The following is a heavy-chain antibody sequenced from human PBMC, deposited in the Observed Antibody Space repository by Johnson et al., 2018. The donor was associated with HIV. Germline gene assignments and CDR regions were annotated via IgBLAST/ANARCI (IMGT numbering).Heavy chain of an antibody. D-gene: IGHD2-21*01. Sequence: QVQLVESGGGVVQPGRSLRLSCATSGYTYSSDAMHWVRQAPGKGPEWVAVIWYDGSNTYYGDKVKGRLTIPIENSKTTMYLEMNSLRDEDTAEYYCGTAGSGVSPARIGFDMWDQGTMVTVSS. CDR3: GTAGSGVSPARIGFDM. CDR2: IWYDGSNT. J-gene: IGHJ3*02. CDR1: GYTYSSDA. V-gene: IGHV3-33*03.